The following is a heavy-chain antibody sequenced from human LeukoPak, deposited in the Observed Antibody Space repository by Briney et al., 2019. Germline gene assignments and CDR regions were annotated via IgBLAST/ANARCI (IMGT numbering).Heavy chain of an antibody. CDR3: ARPTRITMIVVAQFDY. J-gene: IGHJ4*02. Sequence: SGGSLRLSCAASGFTFSSYSMNWVRQAPGKGLEWVAVISYDGSNKYYADSVKGRFTISRDNSKNTLYLQMNSLRAEDTAVYYCARPTRITMIVVAQFDYWGQGTLVTVSS. V-gene: IGHV3-30*03. D-gene: IGHD3-22*01. CDR1: GFTFSSYS. CDR2: ISYDGSNK.